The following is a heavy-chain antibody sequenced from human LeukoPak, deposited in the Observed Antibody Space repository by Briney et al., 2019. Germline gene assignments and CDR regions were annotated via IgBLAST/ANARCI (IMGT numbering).Heavy chain of an antibody. CDR3: AKDKNPRAGGSYFDY. CDR1: GFTFSSSW. V-gene: IGHV3-74*03. Sequence: GGSLRLSCAASGFTFSSSWMHWVRHAPGKGLVWVSHINSDVSTTKYADSVKGRFTISRDNSKNTLYLQMNSLRAEDTAVYYCAKDKNPRAGGSYFDYWGQGTLVTVPS. CDR2: INSDVSTT. D-gene: IGHD1-14*01. J-gene: IGHJ4*02.